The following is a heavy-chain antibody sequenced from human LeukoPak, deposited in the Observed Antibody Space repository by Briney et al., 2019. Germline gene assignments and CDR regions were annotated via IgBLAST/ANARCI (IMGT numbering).Heavy chain of an antibody. CDR1: GGSISSGGYY. D-gene: IGHD3-3*01. V-gene: IGHV4-31*03. CDR3: ARNELEWLESDY. CDR2: IYYSGST. J-gene: IGHJ4*02. Sequence: SETLSLTCTVSGGSISSGGYYWSWIRQHPGKGLEWIGYIYYSGSTYYNPSLKSRVTISVDTSKNQFSLKLSSVTAADTAVYYCARNELEWLESDYWGQGTLVTVSS.